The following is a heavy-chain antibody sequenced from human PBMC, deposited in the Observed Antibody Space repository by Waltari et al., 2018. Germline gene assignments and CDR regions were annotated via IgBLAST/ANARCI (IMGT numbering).Heavy chain of an antibody. CDR2: ISYKGSKK. Sequence: QVQLVESGGGVVQPGRSLRLSCAASGFTFSSYAMHWVRQAPGKGRGGGSLISYKGSKKYDADTGKGRFTIARDNSKNTLYLQMNSLRAEDTAVYYCARGGGYGDYGSFDYWGQGTLVTVSS. D-gene: IGHD4-17*01. V-gene: IGHV3-30*04. CDR3: ARGGGYGDYGSFDY. J-gene: IGHJ4*02. CDR1: GFTFSSYA.